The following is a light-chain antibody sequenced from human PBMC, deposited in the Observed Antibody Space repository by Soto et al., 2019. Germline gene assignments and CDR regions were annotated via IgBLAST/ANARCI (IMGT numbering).Light chain of an antibody. CDR1: QRVSSH. CDR3: QQYGTSPPLT. Sequence: ETVMTQSPVTLSVSPGDTATLSCRASQRVSSHLAWYQQKPGQAPRLLIYGASSRATGIPDRFSGSGSATDFTLTISRLEPEDFAVYYCQQYGTSPPLTFGGGTKVDIK. J-gene: IGKJ4*01. CDR2: GAS. V-gene: IGKV3-20*01.